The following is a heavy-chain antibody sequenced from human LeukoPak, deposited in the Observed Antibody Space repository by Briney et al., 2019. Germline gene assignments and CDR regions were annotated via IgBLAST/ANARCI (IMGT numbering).Heavy chain of an antibody. D-gene: IGHD2-15*01. CDR3: ARGGGSFANYFDT. Sequence: SETLSLTCTVSGGSMNSDYYCWIRQSPGMGLEWIGYFKYDGNTGYNPSLKSRVTISIDRSKNQFSLNLTSVTAADTAVYYCARGGGSFANYFDTWGQGSLVTVSS. J-gene: IGHJ5*02. CDR2: FKYDGNT. CDR1: GGSMNSDY. V-gene: IGHV4-59*12.